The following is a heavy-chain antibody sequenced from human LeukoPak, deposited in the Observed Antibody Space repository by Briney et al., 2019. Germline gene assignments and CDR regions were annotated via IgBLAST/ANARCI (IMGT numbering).Heavy chain of an antibody. CDR1: GFTFSSYW. J-gene: IGHJ4*02. CDR2: ISSSSSYI. V-gene: IGHV3-21*01. D-gene: IGHD4-17*01. Sequence: GGSLRLSCAASGFTFSSYWMSWVRQAPGKGLEWVSSISSSSSYIYYADSVKGRFTISRDNAKNSLYLQMNSLRAEDTAVYYCARDHNYGDYGPDYWGQGTLVTVSS. CDR3: ARDHNYGDYGPDY.